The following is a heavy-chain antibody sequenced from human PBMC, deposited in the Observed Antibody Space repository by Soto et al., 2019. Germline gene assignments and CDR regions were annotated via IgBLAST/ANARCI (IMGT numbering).Heavy chain of an antibody. J-gene: IGHJ4*02. CDR3: ATDSTQGALDGTLHY. CDR2: FDPEDGET. Sequence: GASVKVSCKVSGYTLTELSMHWVRQAPGKGLEWMGGFDPEDGETIYAQKFQGRVTMTEDTSTDTAYMELSSLRSEDTAVYYCATDSTQGALDGTLHYWGQGTLVTVSS. V-gene: IGHV1-24*01. D-gene: IGHD6-19*01. CDR1: GYTLTELS.